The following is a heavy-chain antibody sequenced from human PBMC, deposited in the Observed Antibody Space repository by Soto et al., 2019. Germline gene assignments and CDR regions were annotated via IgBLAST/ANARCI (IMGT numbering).Heavy chain of an antibody. Sequence: EVQLLESGGGLVQPGGSLRLSCAASGFPFSTYDMSWVRKAPGKGLEWVSVISGSDQSTYYADYLNGRFTISRDNSKNTMYLQMDSMRVQDTAVYHCVKGGWLDEWGQGTLVTVSS. V-gene: IGHV3-23*01. CDR3: VKGGWLDE. CDR1: GFPFSTYD. J-gene: IGHJ4*02. D-gene: IGHD5-12*01. CDR2: ISGSDQST.